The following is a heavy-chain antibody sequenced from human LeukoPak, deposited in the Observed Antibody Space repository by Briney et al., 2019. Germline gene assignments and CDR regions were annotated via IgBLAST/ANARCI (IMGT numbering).Heavy chain of an antibody. CDR2: ISGSGGST. CDR1: GFTFSSYA. V-gene: IGHV3-23*01. D-gene: IGHD3-22*01. CDR3: AKDILMIAGPFDY. J-gene: IGHJ4*02. Sequence: QSGGSLRLSCAASGFTFSSYAMSWVRQAPGKGLEWVSGISGSGGSTYYADSVKGRFTISRDNSRNTLYLQMYSLRAEDTAVCYCAKDILMIAGPFDYWGQGTLVTLSS.